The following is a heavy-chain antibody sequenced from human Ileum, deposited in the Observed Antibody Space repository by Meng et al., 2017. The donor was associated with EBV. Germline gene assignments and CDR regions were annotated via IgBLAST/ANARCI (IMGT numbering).Heavy chain of an antibody. V-gene: IGHV2-5*01. CDR2: IYGQGDK. J-gene: IGHJ5*01. Sequence: PLKRPAPTVVKPPQTLTPTCTFAWFSLRPSGVGVGWIRQPPGKALEWLAMIYGQGDKHYSPSLTSRLTITKDTSKNQVVLTMTNMDSVDTATYYCALRPRQLLRGWFNSWGQGALVTVSS. CDR3: ALRPRQLLRGWFNS. D-gene: IGHD6-13*01. CDR1: WFSLRPSGVG.